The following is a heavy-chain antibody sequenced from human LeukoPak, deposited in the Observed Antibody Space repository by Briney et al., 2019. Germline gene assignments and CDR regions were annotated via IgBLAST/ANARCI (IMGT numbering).Heavy chain of an antibody. CDR1: GFTFSSYG. V-gene: IGHV3-30*18. CDR3: AKGIPSIVATMHFDY. Sequence: GGSLRLSCAASGFTFSSYGMHWVRQAPGKGLEWVAVISYDGSNKYYADSVKGRFTISRDNSKNTLYLQMNSLRAEDKAVYYCAKGIPSIVATMHFDYWGQGTLVTVSS. CDR2: ISYDGSNK. J-gene: IGHJ4*02. D-gene: IGHD5-12*01.